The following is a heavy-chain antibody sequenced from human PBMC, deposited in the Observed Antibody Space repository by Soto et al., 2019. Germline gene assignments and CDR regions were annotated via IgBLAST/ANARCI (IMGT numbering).Heavy chain of an antibody. CDR3: ASGRLYCSSTSCYLDY. V-gene: IGHV1-69*02. J-gene: IGHJ4*02. CDR1: GGTFSSYT. Sequence: QVQLVQSGAEVKKPGSSVKVSCKASGGTFSSYTISWVRQAPGQGLEWMGRIIPILGIANYAQKFQGRVTITADKSTRPAYMELSSLRSEDTAVYYCASGRLYCSSTSCYLDYWGQGTLVTVSS. CDR2: IIPILGIA. D-gene: IGHD2-2*01.